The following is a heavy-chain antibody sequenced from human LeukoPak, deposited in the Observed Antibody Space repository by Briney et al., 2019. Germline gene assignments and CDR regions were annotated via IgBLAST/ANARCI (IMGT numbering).Heavy chain of an antibody. J-gene: IGHJ5*02. V-gene: IGHV1-18*01. D-gene: IGHD3-3*01. CDR2: ISAYNGNT. Sequence: GASVKVSCTASGYTFTSYGISWVRQAPGQGLEWMGWISAYNGNTNYAQTLQGRVTMTTDTSTSTAYMELRSLRSDDTAVYYCARAHPYDFWSDNWFDPWGEGTLVTVSS. CDR1: GYTFTSYG. CDR3: ARAHPYDFWSDNWFDP.